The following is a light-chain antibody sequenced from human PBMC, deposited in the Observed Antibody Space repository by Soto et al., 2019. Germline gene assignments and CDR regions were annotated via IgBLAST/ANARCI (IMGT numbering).Light chain of an antibody. Sequence: AIRMTQSPSSFSASTGDRVTITCRASQGISSYLAWYRQKPGKAPKLLIYAASTLQSGVPSRFSGSGSGTDFTLTISCLQSEDFATYYRQQYYSYPLTFGGGTKVEIK. CDR2: AAS. CDR1: QGISSY. V-gene: IGKV1-8*01. J-gene: IGKJ4*01. CDR3: QQYYSYPLT.